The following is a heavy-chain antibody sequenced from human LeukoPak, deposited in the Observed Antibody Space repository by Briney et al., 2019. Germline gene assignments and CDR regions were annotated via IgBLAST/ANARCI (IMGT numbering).Heavy chain of an antibody. CDR1: GVTFSNYA. Sequence: GGSLRLSCAASGVTFSNYAMTCVRQAPGKGLEWVAFITHDGGKKDYAGSVKGRFSISRDNYKNTVNPQMNSLRDEDTAVYYCARDDGEHAFDIWGQGTMGIVSS. V-gene: IGHV3-30*03. CDR2: ITHDGGKK. J-gene: IGHJ3*02. CDR3: ARDDGEHAFDI.